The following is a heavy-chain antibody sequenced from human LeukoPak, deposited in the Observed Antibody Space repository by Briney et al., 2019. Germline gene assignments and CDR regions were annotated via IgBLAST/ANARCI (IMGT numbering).Heavy chain of an antibody. CDR3: AKGGFHDFWTGTSDALDI. CDR1: GFTFSSYG. J-gene: IGHJ3*02. D-gene: IGHD3-3*01. CDR2: IWYDGNNK. V-gene: IGHV3-33*06. Sequence: LPGMSLRLSCAASGFTFSSYGMHWVRQAPGKGPKWVAVIWYDGNNKYYANSVKGRFIISRDNYKSTLYLQMNSLRAEDTALYYCAKGGFHDFWTGTSDALDIWGQGTMVTV.